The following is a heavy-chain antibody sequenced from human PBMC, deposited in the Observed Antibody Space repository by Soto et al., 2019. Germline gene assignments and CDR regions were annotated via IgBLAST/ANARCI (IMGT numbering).Heavy chain of an antibody. CDR3: ARYYYVATGYHYAFDY. D-gene: IGHD3-22*01. V-gene: IGHV3-23*01. CDR2: ISGSGTT. Sequence: GSLTLSCAASGFSFSSYGMHWVRQAPGKGLEWVSTISGSGTTYYADSVKGRFTISRDNSNNTLCLQLHSLRAEDSALYYCARYYYVATGYHYAFDYWGRGTLVTVSS. J-gene: IGHJ4*02. CDR1: GFSFSSYG.